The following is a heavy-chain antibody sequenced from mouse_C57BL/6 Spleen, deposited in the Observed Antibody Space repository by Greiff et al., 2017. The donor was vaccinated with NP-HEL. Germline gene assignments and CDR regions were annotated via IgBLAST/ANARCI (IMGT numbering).Heavy chain of an antibody. J-gene: IGHJ3*01. D-gene: IGHD2-1*01. CDR3: ARRRHGNSFAY. CDR1: GYTFTSYD. V-gene: IGHV1-85*01. CDR2: IYPRDGST. Sequence: QVHVKQSGPELVKPGASVKLSCKASGYTFTSYDINWVKQRPGQGLEWIGWIYPRDGSTKYNEKFKGKATLTVDTSSSTAYMELHSLTSEDSAVYFCARRRHGNSFAYWGQGTLVTVSA.